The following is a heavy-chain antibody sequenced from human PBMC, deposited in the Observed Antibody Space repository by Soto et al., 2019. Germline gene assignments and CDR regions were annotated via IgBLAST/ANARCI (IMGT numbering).Heavy chain of an antibody. Sequence: QVQLQESGPILVKPSQTLSLTCTVSGGSISSVDDCWSWIRQSADKGLEWIGHIYNGGSTYKNTSLTSRVTISVDTSKNQFSLQLRSVTAADTAVYSCARGPSGDKVDYWGQGTLVTVSS. V-gene: IGHV4-30-4*01. D-gene: IGHD7-27*01. CDR1: GGSISSVDDC. CDR2: IYNGGST. J-gene: IGHJ4*02. CDR3: ARGPSGDKVDY.